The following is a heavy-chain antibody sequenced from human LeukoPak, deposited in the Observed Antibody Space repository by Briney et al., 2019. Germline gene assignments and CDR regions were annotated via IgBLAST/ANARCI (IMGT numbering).Heavy chain of an antibody. Sequence: GGSLRLSCAASGFTFSSYSMNWVRQAPGKGLEWVSSISSSSSCIYYADSVKGRFTISRDNAKNSLYLQMNSLRAEDTAVYYCARDYGSGSYPYWFDPWGQGTLVTVSS. D-gene: IGHD3-10*01. J-gene: IGHJ5*02. CDR2: ISSSSSCI. V-gene: IGHV3-21*01. CDR1: GFTFSSYS. CDR3: ARDYGSGSYPYWFDP.